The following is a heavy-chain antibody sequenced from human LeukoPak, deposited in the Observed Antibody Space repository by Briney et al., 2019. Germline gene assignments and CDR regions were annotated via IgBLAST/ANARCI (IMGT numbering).Heavy chain of an antibody. D-gene: IGHD6-6*01. CDR1: GYSISSGYY. CDR2: IYHSGST. Sequence: PSETLSLTCTVSGYSISSGYYWGWIRQPPGKGLEWIGSIYHSGSTYYNPSLKSRVTISVDTSKNQFSLKLSSVTAADTAVYYCARDPSSSSGRGDYWGQGTLVTVSS. J-gene: IGHJ4*02. CDR3: ARDPSSSSGRGDY. V-gene: IGHV4-38-2*02.